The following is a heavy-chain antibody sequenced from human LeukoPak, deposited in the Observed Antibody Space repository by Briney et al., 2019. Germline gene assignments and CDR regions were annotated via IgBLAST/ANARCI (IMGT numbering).Heavy chain of an antibody. CDR3: ARLPLGAFGEFLNFDY. Sequence: SETLSLTCTVSGYSISSGYYWGWLRQPPGKGLEWIGEINHSGSTNYNPSLKSRVTISVDTSKNQFSLKLSSVTAADTAVYYCARLPLGAFGEFLNFDYWGQGTLVTVSS. CDR1: GYSISSGYY. CDR2: INHSGST. D-gene: IGHD3-10*01. J-gene: IGHJ4*02. V-gene: IGHV4-38-2*02.